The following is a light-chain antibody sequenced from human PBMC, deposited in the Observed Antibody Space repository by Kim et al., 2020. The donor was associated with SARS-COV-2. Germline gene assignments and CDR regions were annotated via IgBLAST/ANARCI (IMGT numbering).Light chain of an antibody. V-gene: IGKV4-1*01. CDR1: QSVLYSSNNKNY. CDR2: WAS. CDR3: QQYESIPFT. J-gene: IGKJ4*01. Sequence: DILMTQSPDSLAVSLGERATINCKSSQSVLYSSNNKNYLAWYQQKPGQPPKLLISWASTRESGVPDRISGSGSGTDFTLTISSLQAEDVAVYYCQQYESIPFTFGGGTKVDIK.